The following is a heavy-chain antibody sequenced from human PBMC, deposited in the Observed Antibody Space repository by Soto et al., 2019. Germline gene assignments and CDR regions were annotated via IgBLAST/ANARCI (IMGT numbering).Heavy chain of an antibody. V-gene: IGHV3-23*01. J-gene: IGHJ4*02. CDR2: ISDRGDTT. Sequence: GGSLRLSCAASGFTISSYAMSWVRQAPGKGLEWVSAISDRGDTTHYADSVKGRSTISRDTSKNTLYLQMNTLRAEDTAVYYCAKDKPGTTSFDYWGRGTLVTVSS. D-gene: IGHD1-1*01. CDR1: GFTISSYA. CDR3: AKDKPGTTSFDY.